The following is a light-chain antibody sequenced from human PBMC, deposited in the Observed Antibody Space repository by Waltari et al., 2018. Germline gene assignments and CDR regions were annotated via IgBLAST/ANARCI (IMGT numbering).Light chain of an antibody. V-gene: IGKV2-30*02. J-gene: IGKJ4*01. CDR3: MQGTHWPLT. Sequence: DVVLTQSPLSLPVTLGQPASISCKSSQTLVHRDGNTYLAWFHQRPGQSPRRIIYKVSNRESGVPDRFSASGSGTDFTLKISRVEAEDVGVYYCMQGTHWPLTFGGGTKVEMK. CDR1: QTLVHRDGNTY. CDR2: KVS.